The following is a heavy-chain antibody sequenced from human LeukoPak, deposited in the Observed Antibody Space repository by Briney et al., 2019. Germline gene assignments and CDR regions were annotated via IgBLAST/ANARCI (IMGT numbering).Heavy chain of an antibody. Sequence: GGSLRLSCAASGFTFGSYAMSWVRQAPGKGLEWVSAISGSGGSTYYADSVKGRFTISRDNSKNTLYLQMNSLRAEDTAVYYCAKGRGALWFGELLLDAFDIWGQGTMVTVSS. CDR1: GFTFGSYA. D-gene: IGHD3-10*01. J-gene: IGHJ3*02. CDR3: AKGRGALWFGELLLDAFDI. V-gene: IGHV3-23*01. CDR2: ISGSGGST.